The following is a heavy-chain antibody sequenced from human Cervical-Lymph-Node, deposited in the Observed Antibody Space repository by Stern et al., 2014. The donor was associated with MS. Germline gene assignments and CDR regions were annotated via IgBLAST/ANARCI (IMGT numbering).Heavy chain of an antibody. CDR1: GYTFTSYW. D-gene: IGHD4-11*01. CDR2: IYPGGSDT. Sequence: VQLEQSGAEVKKPGESLKLSCKASGYTFTSYWIGWVRQTPGKGLEWMGLIYPGGSDTRYNPSFPGPVTPSDATALSTAYLQWSSLKASDTAMYYCARHAPAGYSPFDYWGQGTLVTVSS. CDR3: ARHAPAGYSPFDY. V-gene: IGHV5-51*01. J-gene: IGHJ4*02.